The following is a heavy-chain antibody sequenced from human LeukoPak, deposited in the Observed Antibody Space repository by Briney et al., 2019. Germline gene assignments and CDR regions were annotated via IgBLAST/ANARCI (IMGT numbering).Heavy chain of an antibody. CDR2: IYSGGST. CDR3: ARHVVAVGFDY. Sequence: GGSLRLSCAASGFTFSSYWMHWVRQAPGKGLEWVSLIYSGGSTYYADSVKGRFTISRDNAKNSLYLQMNSLRVEDTAVYYCARHVVAVGFDYWGQGTLVTVSS. D-gene: IGHD3-22*01. CDR1: GFTFSSYW. V-gene: IGHV3-66*04. J-gene: IGHJ4*02.